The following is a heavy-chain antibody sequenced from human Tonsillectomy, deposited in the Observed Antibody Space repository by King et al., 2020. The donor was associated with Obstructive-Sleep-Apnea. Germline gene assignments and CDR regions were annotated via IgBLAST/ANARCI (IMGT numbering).Heavy chain of an antibody. D-gene: IGHD5-12*01. V-gene: IGHV3-23*04. CDR3: VGGYDRDYFDH. CDR2: ICGAGDRT. Sequence: DVQLVESGGGLVQPGGSLRLSCAGSGFTFSTYAMTWVRQAPGKGLEWVSAICGAGDRTYYAESLRGRFTISRENSKKTVYLQINSLRAEDTAIYYCVGGYDRDYFDHWGQGTLVTVSS. CDR1: GFTFSTYA. J-gene: IGHJ4*02.